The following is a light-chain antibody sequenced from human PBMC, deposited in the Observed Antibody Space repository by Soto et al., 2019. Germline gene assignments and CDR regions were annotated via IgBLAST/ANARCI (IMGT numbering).Light chain of an antibody. CDR3: QQYGSSPQT. CDR2: GAS. J-gene: IGKJ1*01. V-gene: IGKV3-20*01. Sequence: EIVLTQSPGTLSLSPGERATLSCRASQSVSSSYLAWYQQKPGQALRLLIYGASSRATGIPDRFSGSGSGTDFNLTISRLEPEDFAMYYCQQYGSSPQTFGQGTKVEI. CDR1: QSVSSSY.